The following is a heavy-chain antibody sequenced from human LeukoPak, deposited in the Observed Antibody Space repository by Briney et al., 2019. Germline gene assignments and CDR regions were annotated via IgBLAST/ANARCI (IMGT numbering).Heavy chain of an antibody. CDR2: ISHSGST. V-gene: IGHV4-34*08. CDR1: GFTFSSYA. Sequence: GSLRLSCAASGFTFSSYAMSWVRQAPGKGLEWIGEISHSGSTTYNPSLRSRVTISGDTSKKQFSLKLSSVTAADTAVYYCVTYYYGSSAPKRNYWGQGILVTVSS. CDR3: VTYYYGSSAPKRNY. J-gene: IGHJ4*02. D-gene: IGHD3-22*01.